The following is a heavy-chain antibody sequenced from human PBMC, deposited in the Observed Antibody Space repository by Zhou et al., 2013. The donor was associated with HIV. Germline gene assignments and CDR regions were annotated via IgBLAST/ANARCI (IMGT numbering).Heavy chain of an antibody. CDR2: IRPYNGNT. CDR1: GYTFTSYA. J-gene: IGHJ5*02. CDR3: AWNWDNWFDP. D-gene: IGHD1-7*01. V-gene: IGHV1-18*01. Sequence: QPHLVQSGPEVKKPGASVKVSCKASGYTFTSYAISWVRQAPGQGLEWMGWIRPYNGNTKYAQKIQGRVIMTTDTSTSTAYIELRSLRPDDTAVYYCAWNWDNWFDPWGQGTLGHRLL.